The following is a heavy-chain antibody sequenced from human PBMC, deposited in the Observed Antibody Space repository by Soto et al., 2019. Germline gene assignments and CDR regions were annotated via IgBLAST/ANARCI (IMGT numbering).Heavy chain of an antibody. D-gene: IGHD3-16*01. J-gene: IGHJ5*01. Sequence: QTFSNTYAISVYSVSSNPATCVWIRESPYRCFEWLGRTYYRSKWYYDYALSVKSRITINPDTSNNQLSLQLNSVTPDDTAVYYCVRLIGNSWLDSWGQGTLVTVSS. CDR2: TYYRSKWYY. CDR1: VYSVSSNPAT. V-gene: IGHV6-1*01. CDR3: VRLIGNSWLDS.